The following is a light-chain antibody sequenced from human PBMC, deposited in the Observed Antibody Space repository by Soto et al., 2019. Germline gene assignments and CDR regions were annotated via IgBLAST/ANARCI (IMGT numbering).Light chain of an antibody. CDR1: QSVSSY. Sequence: EIVLTQSPATVSLSQGERATLSCRASQSVSSYLAWYQQKPGQAPRLLIYDASNRATGIPARFSGSGSGTDFTLTISSLEPEDFAVYYCQQRSNWPWTFGQGTKVDIK. J-gene: IGKJ1*01. CDR3: QQRSNWPWT. V-gene: IGKV3-11*01. CDR2: DAS.